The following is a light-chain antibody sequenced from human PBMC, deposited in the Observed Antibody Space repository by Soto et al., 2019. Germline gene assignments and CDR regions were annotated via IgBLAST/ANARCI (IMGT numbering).Light chain of an antibody. V-gene: IGLV2-14*03. Sequence: QSVLTQPASVSGSPGQSITISCTGTSSDVGAHNYVSWYQQHPDKAPKLMIYEVSHRPSGVSDRFSGSKSDNTASLTISGLHTEDEADYYCSSYTTSSTYLFGTGTKVTVL. J-gene: IGLJ1*01. CDR3: SSYTTSSTYL. CDR2: EVS. CDR1: SSDVGAHNY.